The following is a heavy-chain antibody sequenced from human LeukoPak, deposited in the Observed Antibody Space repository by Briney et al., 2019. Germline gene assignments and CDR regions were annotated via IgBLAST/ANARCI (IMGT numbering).Heavy chain of an antibody. Sequence: GGSLRLSCATPGFTFSSYAMSWVRQAPGKGLEWVSAITGSGGNTYYADSVKGRFTISRDNSKNTLDLQMSSLRVEDTALYYCAKSVLGRVVVDFDYWGQGNLVTVSS. V-gene: IGHV3-23*01. CDR1: GFTFSSYA. CDR3: AKSVLGRVVVDFDY. CDR2: ITGSGGNT. J-gene: IGHJ4*02. D-gene: IGHD3-3*01.